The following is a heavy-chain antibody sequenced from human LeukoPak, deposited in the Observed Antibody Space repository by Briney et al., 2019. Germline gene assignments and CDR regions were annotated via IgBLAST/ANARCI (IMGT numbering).Heavy chain of an antibody. CDR2: INLNSGGP. D-gene: IGHD5-18*01. J-gene: IGHJ3*02. Sequence: ASMTLTCKASGYTFNNYYIHWVRQAPGQGLEWMGWINLNSGGPNYARHFQGRVTMTRDTSITTAYMEFSSLRSDDTAVYYCAIGYSICGAFDIWGPGTIVTVSS. V-gene: IGHV1-2*02. CDR1: GYTFNNYY. CDR3: AIGYSICGAFDI.